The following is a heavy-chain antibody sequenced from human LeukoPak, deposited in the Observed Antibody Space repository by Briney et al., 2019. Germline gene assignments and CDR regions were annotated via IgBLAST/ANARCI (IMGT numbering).Heavy chain of an antibody. CDR1: GFTVSSNS. CDR2: IYSDNT. J-gene: IGHJ4*02. Sequence: GGSLRLSCTVSGFTVSSNSMSWVRQAPGKGLEWVSFIYSDNTHYSDSVKGRFTISRDNSKNTLYLQMNSLRAEDTAVYYCARRAGAYSHPYDYGGQGTLVTVSS. CDR3: ARRAGAYSHPYDY. D-gene: IGHD4/OR15-4a*01. V-gene: IGHV3-53*01.